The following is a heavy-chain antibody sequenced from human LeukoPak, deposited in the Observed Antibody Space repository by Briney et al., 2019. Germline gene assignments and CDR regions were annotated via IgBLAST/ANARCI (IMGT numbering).Heavy chain of an antibody. V-gene: IGHV4-38-2*01. J-gene: IGHJ5*02. D-gene: IGHD2-8*02. CDR2: IYHSGST. Sequence: PSETLSLTCAVSGYSISSGYYWGWIRQPPGKGLEWIGSIYHSGSTYYNPSLKSRVTISVDTSKNQFSLKLSSVTAADTAVYYCARRGHLWYNWFDPWGQGTLVTVSS. CDR3: ARRGHLWYNWFDP. CDR1: GYSISSGYY.